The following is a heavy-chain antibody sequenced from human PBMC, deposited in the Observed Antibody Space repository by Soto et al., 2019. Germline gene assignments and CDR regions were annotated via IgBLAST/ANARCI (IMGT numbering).Heavy chain of an antibody. CDR2: ISSSSSSSYI. J-gene: IGHJ3*02. V-gene: IGHV3-21*01. Sequence: SGGSLRLSCAASGFTFSSYAMSWVRQAPGKGLEWVSGISSSSSSSYIYYADSVKGRFTISRDNAKNSLYLQMNSLRAEDTAVYYCARDWGNILTDTRLYDAFDIWGQGTMVTVSS. CDR3: ARDWGNILTDTRLYDAFDI. D-gene: IGHD3-9*01. CDR1: GFTFSSYA.